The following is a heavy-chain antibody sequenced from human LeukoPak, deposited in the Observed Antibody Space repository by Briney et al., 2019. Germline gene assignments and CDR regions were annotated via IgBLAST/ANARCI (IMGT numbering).Heavy chain of an antibody. J-gene: IGHJ4*02. D-gene: IGHD5-24*01. Sequence: GESLKISCQGSGYSFSTYWIGWVRQMPGKGLEWMGIIYPGDSDTKYSPSFQGRVTISADKSISTAYLQWSSLKASDTAMYYCARRPRDGYNLYYFDYWGQGTLVTVSS. V-gene: IGHV5-51*01. CDR2: IYPGDSDT. CDR1: GYSFSTYW. CDR3: ARRPRDGYNLYYFDY.